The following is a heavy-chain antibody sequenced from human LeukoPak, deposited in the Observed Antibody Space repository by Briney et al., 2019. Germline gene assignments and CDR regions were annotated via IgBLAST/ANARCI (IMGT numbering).Heavy chain of an antibody. J-gene: IGHJ5*02. CDR3: ARDPIAVAGRGDDNWFDP. D-gene: IGHD6-19*01. V-gene: IGHV1-69*13. CDR2: IIPIFGTA. CDR1: GGTFSSYA. Sequence: GASVKVSCKASGGTFSSYAISWVRQAPGQGLKWMGGIIPIFGTANYAQKFQGRVTITADESTSTAYMELSSLRSEDTAVYYCARDPIAVAGRGDDNWFDPWGQGTLVTVSS.